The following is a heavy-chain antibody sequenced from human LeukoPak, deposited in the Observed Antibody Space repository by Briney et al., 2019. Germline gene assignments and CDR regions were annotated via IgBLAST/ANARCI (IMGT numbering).Heavy chain of an antibody. D-gene: IGHD3-10*01. CDR1: GFTFSSYW. CDR3: ATYYYGSENYYKRFDY. J-gene: IGHJ4*02. Sequence: GGSLRLSCAASGFTFSSYWMSWVRQAPGKGLEGVANIKQDGNEKYYVDSVKGRFTISRDNAKNSLYLQMNSLRAEDTAVYYCATYYYGSENYYKRFDYWGQGTLVTVSS. V-gene: IGHV3-7*01. CDR2: IKQDGNEK.